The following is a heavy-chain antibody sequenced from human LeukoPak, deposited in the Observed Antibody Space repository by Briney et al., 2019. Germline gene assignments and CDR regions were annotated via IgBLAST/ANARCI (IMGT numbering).Heavy chain of an antibody. V-gene: IGHV1-69*05. CDR3: ARGGDSYYYDSSGYYHGVFDY. J-gene: IGHJ4*02. CDR2: IIPIFGTA. CDR1: GGTFSSYA. D-gene: IGHD3-22*01. Sequence: SVKVSCKASGGTFSSYAISWVRQAPGQGLEWMGGIIPIFGTANYAQKFQGRVTITTDESTSTAYMELRSLRSEDTAVYYCARGGDSYYYDSSGYYHGVFDYWGQGTLVTVSS.